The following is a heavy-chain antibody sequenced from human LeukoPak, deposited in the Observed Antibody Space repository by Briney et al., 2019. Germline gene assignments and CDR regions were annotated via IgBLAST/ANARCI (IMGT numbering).Heavy chain of an antibody. CDR2: ISPNSGDT. Sequence: ASVKVSCKASGYTFTGYYIHWVRQAPGQGLEWMGWISPNSGDTNYAQKFQGTVTMTRDTSISTAYMELSSLRSDNTAVYYCARETTVTDSWGQGTLVTVSS. V-gene: IGHV1-2*02. CDR1: GYTFTGYY. CDR3: ARETTVTDS. J-gene: IGHJ5*01. D-gene: IGHD4-17*01.